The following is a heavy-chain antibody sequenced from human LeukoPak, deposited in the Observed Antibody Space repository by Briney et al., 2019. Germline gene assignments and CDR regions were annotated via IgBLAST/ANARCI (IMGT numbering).Heavy chain of an antibody. CDR1: GFTFSSYG. Sequence: GRSLRLSCAASGFTFSSYGMHWVRQAPGKGLEWVAVIWYDGSNKYYADSVKGRFTISRDNSKNTLYLQMNSLRAEDTAVYYCASDLRKFQWLPSYFDYWGQGTLVTVSS. J-gene: IGHJ4*02. D-gene: IGHD6-19*01. CDR3: ASDLRKFQWLPSYFDY. V-gene: IGHV3-33*01. CDR2: IWYDGSNK.